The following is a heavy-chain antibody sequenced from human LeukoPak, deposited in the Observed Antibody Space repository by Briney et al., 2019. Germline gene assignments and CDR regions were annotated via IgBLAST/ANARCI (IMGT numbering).Heavy chain of an antibody. D-gene: IGHD1-26*01. CDR3: ARDPKFSGSYYKGSYFDY. Sequence: PSETLSLTCAVSGGSISSSNWWSWVRQPPGKGLEWIGEIYHSGSTNYNPSLKSRVTISVDKSKNQFSLKLSSVTAADTAVYYCARDPKFSGSYYKGSYFDYWGQGTLVTVSS. J-gene: IGHJ4*02. CDR1: GGSISSSNW. CDR2: IYHSGST. V-gene: IGHV4-4*02.